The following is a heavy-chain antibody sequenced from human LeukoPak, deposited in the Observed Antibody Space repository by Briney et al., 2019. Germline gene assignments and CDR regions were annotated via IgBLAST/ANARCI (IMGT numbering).Heavy chain of an antibody. CDR3: AKRGVVIRVILVGFHKEAYYFDS. J-gene: IGHJ4*02. V-gene: IGHV3-23*01. CDR1: GIIFSNYV. Sequence: GMSLRLSCAVSGIIFSNYVMHWVRQAPGKGLEWVAGISDSGGRTNYADSVKGRFTISRDNPKNTLYLQMNSLRAEDTAVYFCAKRGVVIRVILVGFHKEAYYFDSWGQGALVTVSS. CDR2: ISDSGGRT. D-gene: IGHD3-22*01.